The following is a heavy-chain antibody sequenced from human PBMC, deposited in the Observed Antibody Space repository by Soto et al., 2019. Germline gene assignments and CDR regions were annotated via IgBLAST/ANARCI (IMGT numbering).Heavy chain of an antibody. Sequence: GESLKISCKGSGYSFTSYWIGWVRQMPGKGLEWMGIIYPGDSDTRYSPSFQGQVTISADKSISTAYLQWSSLKASDTAMYYCARHDRGCSGSSCYGYGMDVWGQGTTVTVSS. V-gene: IGHV5-51*01. CDR3: ARHDRGCSGSSCYGYGMDV. CDR1: GYSFTSYW. J-gene: IGHJ6*02. CDR2: IYPGDSDT. D-gene: IGHD2-15*01.